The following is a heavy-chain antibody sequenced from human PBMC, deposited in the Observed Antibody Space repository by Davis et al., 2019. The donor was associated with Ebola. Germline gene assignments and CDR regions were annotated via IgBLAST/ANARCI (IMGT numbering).Heavy chain of an antibody. CDR3: ARGGEVFYYGSGSLIYYYGMDV. CDR2: MNPNSGNT. J-gene: IGHJ6*04. V-gene: IGHV1-8*02. Sequence: AASVKVSCKASGYTFTSYGISWVRQAPGQGLEWMGWMNPNSGNTGYAQKFQGRVTMTRNTSISTAYMELSSLRSEDTAVYYCARGGEVFYYGSGSLIYYYGMDVWGKGTTVTVSS. CDR1: GYTFTSYG. D-gene: IGHD3-10*01.